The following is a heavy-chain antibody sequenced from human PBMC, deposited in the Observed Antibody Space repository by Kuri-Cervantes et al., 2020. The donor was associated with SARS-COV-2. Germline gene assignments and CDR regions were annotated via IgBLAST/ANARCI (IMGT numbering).Heavy chain of an antibody. D-gene: IGHD4-17*01. V-gene: IGHV1-69*05. J-gene: IGHJ3*02. CDR3: ARGYGDQPYEYDAFDI. CDR2: IIPIFGTA. Sequence: SVKVSCKASGGTFSSYAISWVRQAPGQGLEWMGGIIPIFGTANYAQKFQGRVTITTDESTSTAYMELSSLRSEDTAVYYCARGYGDQPYEYDAFDIWSQGTMVTVSS. CDR1: GGTFSSYA.